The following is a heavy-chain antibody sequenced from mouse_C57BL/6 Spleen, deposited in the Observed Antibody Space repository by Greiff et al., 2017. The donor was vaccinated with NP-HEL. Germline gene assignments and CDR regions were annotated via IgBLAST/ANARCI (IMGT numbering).Heavy chain of an antibody. J-gene: IGHJ4*01. D-gene: IGHD1-1*01. V-gene: IGHV5-17*01. CDR3: ARLGYYGSSYAMDY. CDR2: ISSGSSTI. Sequence: DVKLVESGGGLVKPGGSLKLSCAASGFTFSDYGMHWVRQAPEKGLEWVAYISSGSSTIYYADTVKGRFTISRDNAKNTLFLQMTSLRSEDTAMYYCARLGYYGSSYAMDYGGQGTSVTVSS. CDR1: GFTFSDYG.